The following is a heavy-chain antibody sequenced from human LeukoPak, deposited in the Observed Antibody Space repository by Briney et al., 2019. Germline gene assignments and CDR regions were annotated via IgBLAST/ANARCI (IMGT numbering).Heavy chain of an antibody. V-gene: IGHV1-18*04. CDR2: MGLKDGNT. CDR1: GYTFANYG. Sequence: ASVKVSCKASGYTFANYGINWLRQAPGRGLEWMAWMGLKDGNTNHGQQFQDRLIMTTDMSAATVYMELRNLKSDDTAVYYCARIIPNYCSSTSCYSPYYYYYMDVWGKGTTVTVSS. D-gene: IGHD2-2*02. CDR3: ARIIPNYCSSTSCYSPYYYYYMDV. J-gene: IGHJ6*03.